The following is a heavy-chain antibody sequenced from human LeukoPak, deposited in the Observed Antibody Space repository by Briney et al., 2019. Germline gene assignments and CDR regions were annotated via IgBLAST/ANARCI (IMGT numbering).Heavy chain of an antibody. D-gene: IGHD6-19*01. CDR3: TTVPSRWLAIPYFDY. CDR1: GFSFSGSA. V-gene: IGHV3-73*01. CDR2: VRSKANTYAT. Sequence: PGGSLKLSCEASGFSFSGSAMHWVRQASGKGLEWVGRVRSKANTYATAYAASVKGRFIISRDDSKNTAYLQMNSLKTEDTAVYYCTTVPSRWLAIPYFDYWGQGTLVTVSS. J-gene: IGHJ4*02.